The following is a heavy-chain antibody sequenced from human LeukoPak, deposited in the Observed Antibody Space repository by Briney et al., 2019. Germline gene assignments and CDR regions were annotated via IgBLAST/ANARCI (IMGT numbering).Heavy chain of an antibody. CDR3: ARANWGLKYFDY. J-gene: IGHJ4*02. CDR1: GFTFSSYA. V-gene: IGHV3-30-3*01. D-gene: IGHD7-27*01. Sequence: GGSLRLSCAASGFTFSSYAMHWVRQAPGKGLEWVAVISYDGSNKYYADSVKGRFTISRDNSKNTLYLQMNSLRAEDTAAYYCARANWGLKYFDYWGQGTLVTVSS. CDR2: ISYDGSNK.